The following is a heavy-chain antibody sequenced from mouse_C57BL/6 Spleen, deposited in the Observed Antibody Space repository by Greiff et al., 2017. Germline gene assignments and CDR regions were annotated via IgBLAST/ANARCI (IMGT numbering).Heavy chain of an antibody. CDR2: IDPSDSYT. Sequence: QVQLQQSGAELVKPGASVKLSCKASGYTFTSYWMQWVKQRPGQGLEWIGEIDPSDSYTNYTQKFKGKATLTVDTSSSTAYRQLSSLTSEDSAVYYCARPYGNYPYAMDYWGQGTSVTVSS. D-gene: IGHD2-1*01. CDR1: GYTFTSYW. CDR3: ARPYGNYPYAMDY. V-gene: IGHV1-50*01. J-gene: IGHJ4*01.